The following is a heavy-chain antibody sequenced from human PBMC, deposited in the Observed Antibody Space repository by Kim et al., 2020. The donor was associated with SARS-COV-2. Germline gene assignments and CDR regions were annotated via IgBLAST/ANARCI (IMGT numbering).Heavy chain of an antibody. Sequence: SETLSLTCTVSGGSISSYYWSWIRQPPGKGLEWIGYIYYSGSTNYNPSLKSRVTISVDTSKNQFSLKLSSVTAADTAVYYCARFGVTMVRGVRTYYFDYWGQGTLVTVSS. V-gene: IGHV4-59*01. D-gene: IGHD3-10*01. J-gene: IGHJ4*02. CDR1: GGSISSYY. CDR3: ARFGVTMVRGVRTYYFDY. CDR2: IYYSGST.